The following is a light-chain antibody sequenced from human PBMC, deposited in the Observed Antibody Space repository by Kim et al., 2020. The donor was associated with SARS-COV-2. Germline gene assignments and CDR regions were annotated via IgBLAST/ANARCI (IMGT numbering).Light chain of an antibody. CDR2: EVS. J-gene: IGLJ2*01. V-gene: IGLV2-23*02. CDR3: CSYAGSSIIVV. Sequence: QSITISCTGTSSDVGTYNLVSWYRQHPGKAPKVMIYEVSKRPSGVSNRFSGSKSGNTASLTISGLQAEDEGDYYCCSYAGSSIIVVFGGGTQLTVL. CDR1: SSDVGTYNL.